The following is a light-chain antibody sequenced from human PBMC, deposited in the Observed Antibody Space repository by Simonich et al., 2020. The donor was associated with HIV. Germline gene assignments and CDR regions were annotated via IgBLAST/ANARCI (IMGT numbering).Light chain of an antibody. Sequence: QLVLTQSPSASASLGASVKLTCTLRSGHSSYAIAWHQQQPGKGPRYLMTLNSDGSHSKGDGIPDRFSGSSSGAERSLPISSLQSEDEADYYCQTWGTGIGVFGGGTKLTVL. V-gene: IGLV4-69*01. J-gene: IGLJ3*02. CDR1: SGHSSYA. CDR3: QTWGTGIGV. CDR2: LNSDGSH.